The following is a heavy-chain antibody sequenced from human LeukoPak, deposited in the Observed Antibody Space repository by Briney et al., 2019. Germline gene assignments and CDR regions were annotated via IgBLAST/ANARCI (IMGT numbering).Heavy chain of an antibody. D-gene: IGHD6-19*01. Sequence: GSLKLSCAASGFTFSTYGMYWVRQAPGKGLEWVAVISYDGSNKYYADSVKGRFTISRDNSKNTLYLQMNSLRAEGTAVYYCAGSVAAYYYYYGMDVWGQGTTVTVSS. CDR1: GFTFSTYG. CDR2: ISYDGSNK. J-gene: IGHJ6*02. V-gene: IGHV3-30*19. CDR3: AGSVAAYYYYYGMDV.